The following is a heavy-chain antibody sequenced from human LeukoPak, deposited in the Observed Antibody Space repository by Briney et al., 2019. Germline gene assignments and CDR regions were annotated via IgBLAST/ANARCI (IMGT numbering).Heavy chain of an antibody. J-gene: IGHJ6*03. CDR3: ASYIVATTPRRNYYMDV. V-gene: IGHV3-23*01. CDR2: ISGSGGST. Sequence: GGSLRLSCAASGFTFSSYAMSWVRQAPGKGLEWVSAISGSGGSTYYADSVKGRFAISRDNSKNTLYLQMNSLRAEDTAVYYCASYIVATTPRRNYYMDVWGKGTTVTVSS. CDR1: GFTFSSYA. D-gene: IGHD5-12*01.